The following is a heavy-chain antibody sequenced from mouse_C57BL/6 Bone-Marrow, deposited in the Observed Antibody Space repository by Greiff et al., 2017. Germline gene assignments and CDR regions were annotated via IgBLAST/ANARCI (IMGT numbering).Heavy chain of an antibody. CDR3: AREGDVDY. CDR2: IYPRSGNT. V-gene: IGHV1-81*01. J-gene: IGHJ2*01. CDR1: GYTFTSYG. D-gene: IGHD3-3*01. Sequence: VKLMESGAELARPGASVKLSCKASGYTFTSYGISWVKQRTGQGLEWIGEIYPRSGNTYYNEKFKGKATMTADKSSSTAYMQLRLLTSEDSAVYVCAREGDVDYWGQGTTPTVSA.